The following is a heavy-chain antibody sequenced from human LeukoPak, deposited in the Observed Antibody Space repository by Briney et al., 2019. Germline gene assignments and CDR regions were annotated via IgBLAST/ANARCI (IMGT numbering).Heavy chain of an antibody. CDR1: GGSISSYY. CDR2: IYYSGST. CDR3: ARVQSSFSYYYYYMDV. V-gene: IGHV4-59*01. Sequence: SETLSLTCTVSGGSISSYYRSWIRQPPGKGLEWIGYIYYSGSTNYNPSLKSRVTISVDTSKNQFSLKLSSVTAADTAVYYCARVQSSFSYYYYYMDVWGKGTTVTVSS. D-gene: IGHD4-11*01. J-gene: IGHJ6*03.